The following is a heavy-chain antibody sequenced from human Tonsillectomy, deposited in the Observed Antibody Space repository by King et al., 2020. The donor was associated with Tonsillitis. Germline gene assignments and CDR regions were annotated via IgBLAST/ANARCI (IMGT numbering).Heavy chain of an antibody. CDR3: ARVPDYSTSFFDY. CDR1: GGSISSYY. J-gene: IGHJ4*02. V-gene: IGHV4-59*01. D-gene: IGHD4-11*01. Sequence: VQLQESGPGLVKPSETLSLSCTVSGGSISSYYWSWIRQPPGKGLEWIGYIYYSGSTNYNPSLKSRVTISVDTSKNQFSLKLSSVTAVDTAVYYCARVPDYSTSFFDYWGQGTLVTVSS. CDR2: IYYSGST.